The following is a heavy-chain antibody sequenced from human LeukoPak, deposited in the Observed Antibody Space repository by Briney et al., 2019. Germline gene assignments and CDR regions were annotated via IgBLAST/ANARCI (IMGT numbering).Heavy chain of an antibody. V-gene: IGHV4-34*01. CDR2: INHSGST. J-gene: IGHJ5*02. Sequence: PSETLSLTCAVYGGSFSGYYWSWIRQPPGKGLEWIGEINHSGSTNYNPSLKSRVTISVDTSKNQVSLKLTSVTAADTAVYYCARANSGSYHWFDPWGQGTLVTVSS. CDR3: ARANSGSYHWFDP. CDR1: GGSFSGYY. D-gene: IGHD1-26*01.